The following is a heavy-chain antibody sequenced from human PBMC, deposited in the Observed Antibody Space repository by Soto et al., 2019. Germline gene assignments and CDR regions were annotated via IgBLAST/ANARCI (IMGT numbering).Heavy chain of an antibody. J-gene: IGHJ4*02. D-gene: IGHD6-19*01. Sequence: ALRVSCAASGFAFDDYAMHWVRQAPGKGLEWVSGISWNSGSIGYADSVKGRFTISRDNAKNSLYLQMNRLRAEDTALYYCAKPLYSSGWPRGYFDSWGQGTLVTVYS. CDR1: GFAFDDYA. CDR3: AKPLYSSGWPRGYFDS. V-gene: IGHV3-9*01. CDR2: ISWNSGSI.